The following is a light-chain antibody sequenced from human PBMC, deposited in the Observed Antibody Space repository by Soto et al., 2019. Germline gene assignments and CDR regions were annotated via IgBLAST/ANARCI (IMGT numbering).Light chain of an antibody. CDR2: ANN. CDR1: RSNIGSAI. V-gene: IGLV1-40*01. Sequence: QSVLTQPPSLSGTPGQTVTISCIGSRSNIGSAIVHWYQQLPGTAPKLLIFANNIRPSGVPDRFSGSKSGTSASLAITGLQAEDEADYYCQSYDSSLSGYVFGTGTKVTVL. CDR3: QSYDSSLSGYV. J-gene: IGLJ1*01.